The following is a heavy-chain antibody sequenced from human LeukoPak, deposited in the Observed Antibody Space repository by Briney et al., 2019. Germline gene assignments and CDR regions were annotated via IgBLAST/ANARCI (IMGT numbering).Heavy chain of an antibody. CDR2: IRAYSDNT. V-gene: IGHV1-18*04. D-gene: IGHD4-17*01. Sequence: ATVNVSCKVSSYTHPSYGISGVRPAPGQGVEGMGGIRAYSDNTNYTQKLQGRVTKTTDTPTRTSTIARRGLLSDDRAVYYCQREYGAYVYIDYSGEGDLVSVSS. CDR1: SYTHPSYG. CDR3: QREYGAYVYIDY. J-gene: IGHJ4*02.